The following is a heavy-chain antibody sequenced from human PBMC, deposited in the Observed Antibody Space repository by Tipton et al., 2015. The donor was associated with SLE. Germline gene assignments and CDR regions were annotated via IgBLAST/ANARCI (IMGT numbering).Heavy chain of an antibody. J-gene: IGHJ4*02. Sequence: SLRLSCATSGFTFSSYALSWVRRAPGKGLEWVSAISGGGGSTYYADFVKGRFSISIDKSKKTLFLQMNSLRVDDPATYYCAKFEKTTDFYLDSWGQGTLVSVSS. CDR3: AKFEKTTDFYLDS. CDR1: GFTFSSYA. V-gene: IGHV3-23*01. CDR2: ISGGGGST. D-gene: IGHD1/OR15-1a*01.